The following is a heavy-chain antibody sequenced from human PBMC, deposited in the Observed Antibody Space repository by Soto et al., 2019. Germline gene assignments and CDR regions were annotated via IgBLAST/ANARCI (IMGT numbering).Heavy chain of an antibody. CDR3: AGGQGAAAGHSNFDF. V-gene: IGHV4-30-2*01. D-gene: IGHD6-13*01. Sequence: QLQPQESGSGLVKPSQTLSLTCAVSGGSISGTTYSWSWIRQPPGKGLEWIGYIYDSGNTYYNPSLKSKFSISVDRSKNQFSLKLSSVTAADTAVYYCAGGQGAAAGHSNFDFWGQGALVTVSS. J-gene: IGHJ4*02. CDR2: IYDSGNT. CDR1: GGSISGTTYS.